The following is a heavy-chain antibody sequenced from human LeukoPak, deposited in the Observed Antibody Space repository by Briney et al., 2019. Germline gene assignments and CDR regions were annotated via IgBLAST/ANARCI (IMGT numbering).Heavy chain of an antibody. CDR1: GLTFDDYG. J-gene: IGHJ4*02. CDR2: INWNGGTT. CDR3: ARNSGANVYTYSFQY. D-gene: IGHD1-26*01. V-gene: IGHV3-20*04. Sequence: GGSLRLSCVASGLTFDDYGMSWVRQAPGKGLEWVSGINWNGGTTTYADSVKGRFTISRDNAKDSLYLQMNSLRVEDTAFYYCARNSGANVYTYSFQYWGRGTLVTVPS.